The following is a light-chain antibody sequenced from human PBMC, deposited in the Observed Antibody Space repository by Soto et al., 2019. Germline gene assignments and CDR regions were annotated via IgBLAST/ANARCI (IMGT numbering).Light chain of an antibody. CDR2: EVN. Sequence: QSVLTQPASVSGSPGQSITISCTGTSSDVGVYKYVSWYQHHPGKAPKLLIYEVNNRPSGVSNRFSGSKSDNTASLTISGLQAEDEADYYCTSYTSTSPYVFGTGTKVTVL. J-gene: IGLJ1*01. V-gene: IGLV2-14*01. CDR1: SSDVGVYKY. CDR3: TSYTSTSPYV.